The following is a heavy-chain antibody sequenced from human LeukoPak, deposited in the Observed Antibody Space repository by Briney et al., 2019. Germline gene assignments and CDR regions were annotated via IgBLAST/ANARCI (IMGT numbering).Heavy chain of an antibody. CDR3: ARGPKWTGSYYYFDS. Sequence: ASVKVSCKTSGYTFPSYDINWVRHATGQGLEWMGWMNPNSGNTGYTQKFQGRVTITRNTSITTAYMELSSLRSEDTAVYYCARGPKWTGSYYYFDSWGQGTLVTVSS. V-gene: IGHV1-8*01. CDR2: MNPNSGNT. CDR1: GYTFPSYD. D-gene: IGHD1-26*01. J-gene: IGHJ4*02.